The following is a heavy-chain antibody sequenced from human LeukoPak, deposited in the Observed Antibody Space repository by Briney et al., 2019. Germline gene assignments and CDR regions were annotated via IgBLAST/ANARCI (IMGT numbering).Heavy chain of an antibody. CDR3: VRGVETTLSLDY. Sequence: GGSLRLSCAASGFTFSDFYMCWIRQAPGKGLEWVSYISNSGSSEFYAESMKGRVAISRDKAQNSVYLQMNSLRAEDTAVYYCVRGVETTLSLDYWGQGSLVTVSS. V-gene: IGHV3-11*01. J-gene: IGHJ4*02. CDR2: ISNSGSSE. D-gene: IGHD3-3*01. CDR1: GFTFSDFY.